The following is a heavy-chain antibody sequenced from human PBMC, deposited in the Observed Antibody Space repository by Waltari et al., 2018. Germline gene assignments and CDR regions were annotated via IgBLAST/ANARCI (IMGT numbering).Heavy chain of an antibody. CDR3: AKDQPYYDFWSGYYVGDY. CDR1: GFTFSSYA. V-gene: IGHV3-23*01. Sequence: EVQLLESGGGLVQPGGSLRLSCAASGFTFSSYAMSWVRQAPGKGLEWVSAISGSGGSTYYADSVKGRFTISRVNSKNTLYLQMNSLRAEDTAVYYCAKDQPYYDFWSGYYVGDYWGQGTLVTVSS. D-gene: IGHD3-3*01. J-gene: IGHJ4*02. CDR2: ISGSGGST.